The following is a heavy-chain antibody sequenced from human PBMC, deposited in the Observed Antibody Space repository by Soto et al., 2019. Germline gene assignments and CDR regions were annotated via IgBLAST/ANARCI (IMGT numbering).Heavy chain of an antibody. CDR2: IYSGGST. CDR1: GFTFSTYW. J-gene: IGHJ5*02. Sequence: PGGSLRLSCAASGFTFSTYWMSWVRQAPGKGLEWVSVIYSGGSTYYADSVKGRFTISRDNSKNTLYLQMNSLRAEDTAVYYCARVKDDILTGYYSNWFDPWGQGTLVTVSS. V-gene: IGHV3-66*01. CDR3: ARVKDDILTGYYSNWFDP. D-gene: IGHD3-9*01.